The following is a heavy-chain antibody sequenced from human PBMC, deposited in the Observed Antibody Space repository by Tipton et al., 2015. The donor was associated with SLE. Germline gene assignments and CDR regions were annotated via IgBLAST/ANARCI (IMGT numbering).Heavy chain of an antibody. D-gene: IGHD1-26*01. J-gene: IGHJ4*02. CDR3: AILTSLWRDSGSYGGDY. V-gene: IGHV4-34*01. Sequence: TLSLTCAVYGGSFSGYYWSWIRQPPGKGLEWIGEINHSGSTYYYPSLKSRITISVDTSKNQFSLEVRSVTAADTAVYYCAILTSLWRDSGSYGGDYWGQGTLVTVSS. CDR2: INHSGST. CDR1: GGSFSGYY.